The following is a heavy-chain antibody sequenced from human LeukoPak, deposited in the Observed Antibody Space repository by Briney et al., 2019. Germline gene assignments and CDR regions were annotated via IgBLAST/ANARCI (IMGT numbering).Heavy chain of an antibody. Sequence: GGSLRLSCAASGFTFSSYEIKWVRQPPGRGLGWVSYISSIGSTIYYADSVKGRFTMSRDNAKNSLYLQMNSLRAEDTAVYYCARGFSALHVSGPAANFYMDVWGKGTTVTISS. CDR3: ARGFSALHVSGPAANFYMDV. CDR2: ISSIGSTI. J-gene: IGHJ6*03. CDR1: GFTFSSYE. D-gene: IGHD2-15*01. V-gene: IGHV3-48*03.